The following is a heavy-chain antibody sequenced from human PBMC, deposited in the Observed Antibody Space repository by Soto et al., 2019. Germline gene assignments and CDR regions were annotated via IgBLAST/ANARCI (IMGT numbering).Heavy chain of an antibody. V-gene: IGHV3-33*01. D-gene: IGHD3-9*01. Sequence: QVQLVESGGGVVQPGRSLRLSCAASGFTFSSYGMHWVRQAPGKGLEWVAVIWYDGSNKYYADSVKGRFTISRDNSKNTLYLQMNSLRAEDTAVYYCARDFAPNFDWLPTVNWFDPWGQGTLVTVSS. CDR3: ARDFAPNFDWLPTVNWFDP. CDR2: IWYDGSNK. CDR1: GFTFSSYG. J-gene: IGHJ5*02.